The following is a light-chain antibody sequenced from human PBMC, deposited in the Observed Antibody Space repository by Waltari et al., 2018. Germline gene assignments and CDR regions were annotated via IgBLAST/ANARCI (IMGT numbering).Light chain of an antibody. V-gene: IGLV3-19*01. CDR1: SLRCYY. CDR3: HSRDASGVGGS. J-gene: IGLJ2*01. CDR2: DKN. Sequence: SSELTQDPAVSVAMGQTVRITCQGDSLRCYYASWYQQRPGQAPRLVMYDKNNRPPGVPDRFSGSSSHNTASLTITGAQAEDEASYYCHSRDASGVGGSFGGGTKLTVL.